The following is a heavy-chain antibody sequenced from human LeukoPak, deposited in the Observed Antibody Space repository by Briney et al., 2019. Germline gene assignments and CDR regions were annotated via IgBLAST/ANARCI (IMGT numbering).Heavy chain of an antibody. CDR1: GGSFSGYY. D-gene: IGHD3-10*01. V-gene: IGHV4-34*01. CDR3: ARRMGRRFGERYYYYHYMDV. J-gene: IGHJ6*03. CDR2: TNHSGSG. Sequence: PSETLSLTCGVFGGSFSGYYWSWIRQPPGKGLEWIGETNHSGSGNYNSSLKSRVTISVDTSKNQFSLKVSSVTAADTAVYYCARRMGRRFGERYYYYHYMDVWGKGTTVTISS.